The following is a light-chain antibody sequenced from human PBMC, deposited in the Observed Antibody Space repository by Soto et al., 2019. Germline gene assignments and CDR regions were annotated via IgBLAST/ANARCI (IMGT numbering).Light chain of an antibody. CDR1: SSDVGSYNL. Sequence: QSVLTQPASVSGSPGQSITISCTGTSSDVGSYNLVSWYQQHPGKAPKLMIYEGSKRPSGVSNRFSGSKSGNTASLTISGLQPEDESDYYCCSYAGSSTPVVFGRGTKLTVL. CDR3: CSYAGSSTPVV. CDR2: EGS. V-gene: IGLV2-23*01. J-gene: IGLJ2*01.